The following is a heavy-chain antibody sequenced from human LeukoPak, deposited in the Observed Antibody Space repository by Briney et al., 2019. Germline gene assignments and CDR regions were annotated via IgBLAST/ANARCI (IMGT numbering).Heavy chain of an antibody. J-gene: IGHJ4*02. CDR1: GFTFSSYA. V-gene: IGHV3-23*01. CDR3: AKDMRFDWTPYYFDY. CDR2: ISASGSST. D-gene: IGHD3-9*01. Sequence: PGGSLRLSCAASGFTFSSYAMSWVRQAPGKGLEWVSAISASGSSTYYADSVRGRFTISRDNSKNTLYLQMNSLRAEDTAVYYCAKDMRFDWTPYYFDYWGQGTLVTVSS.